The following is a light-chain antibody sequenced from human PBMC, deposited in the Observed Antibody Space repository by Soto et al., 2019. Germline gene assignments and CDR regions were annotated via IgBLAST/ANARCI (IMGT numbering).Light chain of an antibody. Sequence: DVQVTQSPSSLSASLGDRVTITCRASQYITNYLNWYQQKPGKAPKLLIYAASTLQSGVPSRFSGSGSGTHFTLTISSLQPEDFATYYCQQSYSTPMYTFGQGTKLEIK. CDR1: QYITNY. V-gene: IGKV1-39*01. CDR2: AAS. J-gene: IGKJ2*01. CDR3: QQSYSTPMYT.